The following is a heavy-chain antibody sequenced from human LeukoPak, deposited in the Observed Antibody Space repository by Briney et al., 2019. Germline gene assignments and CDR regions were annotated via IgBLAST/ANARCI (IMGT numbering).Heavy chain of an antibody. CDR2: IYYSGST. Sequence: PSETLSLTCTVSGGSISSYYWSWIRQPPGKGLERIGYIYYSGSTYYNPSLKSRVTISVDTSKNQFSLKLSSVTAADTAVYYCATPYQLLLGGFDPWGQETLVTVSS. D-gene: IGHD2-2*01. J-gene: IGHJ5*02. CDR1: GGSISSYY. V-gene: IGHV4-59*08. CDR3: ATPYQLLLGGFDP.